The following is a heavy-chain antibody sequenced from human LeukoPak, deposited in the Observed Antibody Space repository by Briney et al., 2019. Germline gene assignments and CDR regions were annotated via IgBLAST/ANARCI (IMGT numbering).Heavy chain of an antibody. CDR3: ARVECSSTSCSNWFDP. D-gene: IGHD2-2*01. J-gene: IGHJ5*02. Sequence: SETLSLTCTVSGGSISSSSYYWSWIRQPPGKGLEWIGEINHSGSTNYNPSLKSRVTISVDTSKNQFSLKLSSVTAADTAVYYCARVECSSTSCSNWFDPWGQGTLVTVSS. V-gene: IGHV4-39*07. CDR1: GGSISSSSYY. CDR2: INHSGST.